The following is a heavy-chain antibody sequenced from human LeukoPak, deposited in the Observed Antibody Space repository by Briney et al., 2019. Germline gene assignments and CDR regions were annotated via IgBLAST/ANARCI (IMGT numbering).Heavy chain of an antibody. CDR1: GGSISSYY. J-gene: IGHJ4*02. CDR2: IYTSGST. V-gene: IGHV4-4*07. D-gene: IGHD3-3*01. Sequence: SETLSLTCTVSGGSISSYYWSWIRQPAGKGLEWIGRIYTSGSTNYNPSLKSRATMSVDTSKNQFSLKLSSVTAADTAVYYCARTDLWSGYLHFDYWGQGTLVTVSS. CDR3: ARTDLWSGYLHFDY.